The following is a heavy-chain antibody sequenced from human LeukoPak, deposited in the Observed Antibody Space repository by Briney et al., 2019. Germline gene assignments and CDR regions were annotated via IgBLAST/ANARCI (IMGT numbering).Heavy chain of an antibody. J-gene: IGHJ4*02. V-gene: IGHV1-69*13. CDR2: IIPIFGTA. D-gene: IGHD6-13*01. Sequence: SVKVSCKASGYTFTSYDISWVRQAPGQGLEWMGGIIPIFGTANYAQKSQGRVTITADESTSTAYMELSSLRSEDTAVYYCAREAAAAGFDYWGQGTLVTVSS. CDR3: AREAAAAGFDY. CDR1: GYTFTSYD.